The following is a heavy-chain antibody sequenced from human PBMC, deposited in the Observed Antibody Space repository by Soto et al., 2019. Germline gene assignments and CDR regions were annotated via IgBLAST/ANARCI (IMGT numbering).Heavy chain of an antibody. V-gene: IGHV3-30*18. Sequence: QVQLVESGGGVVQPGRSLRLSCAASGFTFSSYGMHWVRQAPGKGLEWVAVISYDGSNKYYADSVKGRFTISRDNSKNTLYLQMNSLRAEDTDVYYCEKGVLDDFWSGYPDYYYYYGMDVWGQGTTVTVSS. CDR1: GFTFSSYG. CDR2: ISYDGSNK. CDR3: EKGVLDDFWSGYPDYYYYYGMDV. D-gene: IGHD3-3*01. J-gene: IGHJ6*02.